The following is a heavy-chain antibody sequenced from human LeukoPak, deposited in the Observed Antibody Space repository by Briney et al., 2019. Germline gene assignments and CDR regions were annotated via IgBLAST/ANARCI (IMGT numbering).Heavy chain of an antibody. D-gene: IGHD6-6*01. V-gene: IGHV4-59*01. CDR1: GGSISSYY. CDR3: ARGGYSSSYYYYFDY. Sequence: SETLSLTCTVSGGSISSYYWSWIRQPPGKGLEWIGYIYYSGSTNYNPSLKSRVTISVDTSKNQSSLKLSSVTAADTAVYYCARGGYSSSYYYYFDYWGQGTLVTVSS. CDR2: IYYSGST. J-gene: IGHJ4*02.